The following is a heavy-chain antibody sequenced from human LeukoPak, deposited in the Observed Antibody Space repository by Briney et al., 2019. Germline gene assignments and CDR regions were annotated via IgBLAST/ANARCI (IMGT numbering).Heavy chain of an antibody. CDR2: KSYDGSNK. J-gene: IGHJ4*02. CDR3: AKGVTIFGVVIISYYFDY. D-gene: IGHD3-3*01. Sequence: GGSLRLSFAASGFTFSSYAMHWVRQAPGKGLEWVAVKSYDGSNKYYADSVKGRFTISRDNSKNTLYLQMNSLRAEDTAVYYCAKGVTIFGVVIISYYFDYWGQGTLVTVSS. V-gene: IGHV3-30-3*01. CDR1: GFTFSSYA.